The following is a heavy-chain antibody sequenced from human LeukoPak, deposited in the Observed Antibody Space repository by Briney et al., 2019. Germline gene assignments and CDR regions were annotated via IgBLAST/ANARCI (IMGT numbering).Heavy chain of an antibody. Sequence: GGSLRLSCAASGFTLSSNDMGWVRQAPGKGLEWVSVIYSGGNTYYSDSVKGRFTISRDNSKNTLYLQMNTLRADDTAVYYCARGGDLGDAFDILGQGTMVTVSS. V-gene: IGHV3-53*01. J-gene: IGHJ3*02. CDR2: IYSGGNT. D-gene: IGHD2-21*02. CDR3: ARGGDLGDAFDI. CDR1: GFTLSSND.